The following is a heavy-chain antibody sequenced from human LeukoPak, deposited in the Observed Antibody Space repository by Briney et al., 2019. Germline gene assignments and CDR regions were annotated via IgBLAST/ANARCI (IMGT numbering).Heavy chain of an antibody. D-gene: IGHD6-19*01. CDR3: ARHGAIAVAGSGGAFDI. V-gene: IGHV5-51*01. J-gene: IGHJ3*02. Sequence: GASLKISCKGSGSFFTSYWIGWVRPLPGKGLEWMGIIYPGDSDTRYSPSFQGQVTISADKFISTAYLQWSSLKASDTAMYYCARHGAIAVAGSGGAFDIWGQGTMVTVSS. CDR1: GSFFTSYW. CDR2: IYPGDSDT.